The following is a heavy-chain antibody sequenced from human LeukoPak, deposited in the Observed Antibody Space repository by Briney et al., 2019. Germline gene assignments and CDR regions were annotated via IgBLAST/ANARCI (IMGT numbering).Heavy chain of an antibody. CDR1: GYSISSGHY. Sequence: PSETLSLTCAVSGYSISSGHYWGWIRQPPGKGLEWIGSIYHSGGTHYNPSLKSRVTISVDTSKNQFSLKMKSVTAADTAVYYCAGFTPAVDYCSQGTLVTVSS. CDR3: AGFTPAVDY. CDR2: IYHSGGT. J-gene: IGHJ4*02. D-gene: IGHD3-10*01. V-gene: IGHV4-38-2*01.